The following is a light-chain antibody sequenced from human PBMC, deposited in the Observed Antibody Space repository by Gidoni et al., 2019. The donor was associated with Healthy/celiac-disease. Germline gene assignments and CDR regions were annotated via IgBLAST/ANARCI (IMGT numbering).Light chain of an antibody. Sequence: EIVLTQSPGTLSLSPGERATLSCRASPSVSSSYLAWYQQKPGQAPRLLIYGASSRATGIPDRFSGSGTGTDFTLTISSLEPEDFAVYYCQQYGSSPPTFGQGTKLEIK. CDR3: QQYGSSPPT. CDR2: GAS. J-gene: IGKJ2*01. V-gene: IGKV3-20*01. CDR1: PSVSSSY.